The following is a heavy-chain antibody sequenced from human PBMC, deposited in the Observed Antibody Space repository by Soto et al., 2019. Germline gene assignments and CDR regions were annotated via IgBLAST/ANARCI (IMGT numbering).Heavy chain of an antibody. J-gene: IGHJ4*02. CDR1: GGSISNYY. D-gene: IGHD3-10*01. CDR3: ARKGPLMVPWYFDY. CDR2: IYYSGTT. Sequence: SETLSLTCTVSGGSISNYYWTWIRQPPGKGLEWIGYIYYSGTTNYNPSLKSRVTMSLDTSKNQFSLKLNSVTAADTAVYYCARKGPLMVPWYFDYWGQGTLVTVSS. V-gene: IGHV4-59*01.